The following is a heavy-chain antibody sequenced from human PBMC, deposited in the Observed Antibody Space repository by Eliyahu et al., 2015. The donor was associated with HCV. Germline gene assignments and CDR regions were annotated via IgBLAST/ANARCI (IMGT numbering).Heavy chain of an antibody. V-gene: IGHV1-2*06. Sequence: QIQLVQSGAEVQXPGASVXLSCKAXGXTFXEAYIXWVRXAPGQGLEWLGRINPKYGDPTYAQNFQGRVTLTTDTSVSTAYLEVKRLRSDDTAIYYCTTESINIYYYYVMDVWGQGTTVTVSS. CDR2: INPKYGDP. CDR3: TTESINIYYYYVMDV. CDR1: GXTFXEAY. J-gene: IGHJ6*02.